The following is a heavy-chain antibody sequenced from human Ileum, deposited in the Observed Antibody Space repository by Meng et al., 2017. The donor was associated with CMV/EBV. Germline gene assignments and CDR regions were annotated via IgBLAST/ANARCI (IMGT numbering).Heavy chain of an antibody. CDR3: ERGRSGEPTDS. J-gene: IGHJ4*02. V-gene: IGHV1-2*06. D-gene: IGHD6-19*01. Sequence: SCKASGYIFSGYYMYWVRQAPGQSLEYMGRINPKSGRIDYTQNFQGRVTMTMDTSSNTVYMDLSSLRSDDPAVYYCERGRSGEPTDSWGQGTLVTVSS. CDR2: INPKSGRI. CDR1: GYIFSGYY.